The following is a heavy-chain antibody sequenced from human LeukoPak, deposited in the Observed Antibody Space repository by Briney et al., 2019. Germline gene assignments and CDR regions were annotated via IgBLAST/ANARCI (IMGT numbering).Heavy chain of an antibody. Sequence: PSETLSLTCTVSGGSISSYYWSWIRQPPGKGLEGIGYIYYSGSTNYNPSLKSRVTISVDTSKNQFSLKLSSVTAADTAVYYCARVGRIDSSSWYLLDDWGQGTLVTVSS. D-gene: IGHD6-13*01. CDR2: IYYSGST. CDR3: ARVGRIDSSSWYLLDD. J-gene: IGHJ4*02. CDR1: GGSISSYY. V-gene: IGHV4-59*13.